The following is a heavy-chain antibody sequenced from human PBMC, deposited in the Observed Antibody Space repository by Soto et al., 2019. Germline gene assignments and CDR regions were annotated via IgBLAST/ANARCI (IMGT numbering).Heavy chain of an antibody. Sequence: SETLSLTCTVSGGSISSGGYYWSWIRQHPGKGLEWIGYIYYSGSTYYNPSLKSRVTISVDTSKNQFSLKLSSVTAADTAVYYCARESIAAAHNFDYWGQGTLVTISS. D-gene: IGHD6-13*01. J-gene: IGHJ4*02. CDR2: IYYSGST. CDR1: GGSISSGGYY. V-gene: IGHV4-31*03. CDR3: ARESIAAAHNFDY.